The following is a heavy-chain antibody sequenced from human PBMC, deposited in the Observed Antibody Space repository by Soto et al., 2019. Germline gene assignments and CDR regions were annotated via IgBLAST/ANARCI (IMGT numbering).Heavy chain of an antibody. V-gene: IGHV3-30*18. CDR3: AKDAELHYYYYGMDV. J-gene: IGHJ6*02. Sequence: QVQLVESGGGVVQPGRSLRLSCAASGFTFSSYGMHWVRQAPGKGLEWVAVISYDGSNKYYADSVKGRFTISRDKSKNTLYLQMNSLRAENTAVYYCAKDAELHYYYYGMDVWGQGTTVTVSS. CDR2: ISYDGSNK. CDR1: GFTFSSYG. D-gene: IGHD1-7*01.